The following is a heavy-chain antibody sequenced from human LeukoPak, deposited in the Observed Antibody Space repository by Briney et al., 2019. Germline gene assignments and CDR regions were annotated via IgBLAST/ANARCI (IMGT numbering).Heavy chain of an antibody. CDR1: GYTFTGYY. CDR3: AREEVGATTYYFDY. J-gene: IGHJ4*02. Sequence: ASVKVSCKASGYTFTGYYMHWVRQAPGQGLEWMGWINPNSGGTNYAQKFRGRVTMTRDTSISTAYMELSRLRSDDTAVYYCAREEVGATTYYFDYWGQGTLVTVSS. CDR2: INPNSGGT. D-gene: IGHD1-26*01. V-gene: IGHV1-2*02.